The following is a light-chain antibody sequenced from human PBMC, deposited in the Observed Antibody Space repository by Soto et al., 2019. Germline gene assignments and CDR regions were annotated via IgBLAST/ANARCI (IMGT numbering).Light chain of an antibody. V-gene: IGKV3-20*01. CDR3: QHYGTSPPDT. CDR2: GAS. J-gene: IGKJ2*01. Sequence: EIVLTQSPGTLSLSPGERATLSCRASQSVSSSYLAWYQQKPGQAPRLLIYGASSRATGIPDRFSGTGSGTDFTLAISRLEPVDVAVYYCQHYGTSPPDTFGQGTKLEIK. CDR1: QSVSSSY.